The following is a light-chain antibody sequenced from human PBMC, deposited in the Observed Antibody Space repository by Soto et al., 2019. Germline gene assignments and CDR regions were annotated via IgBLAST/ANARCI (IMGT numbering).Light chain of an antibody. Sequence: EIVLTQSPGTLSLSPGERATLSCRASQSVTSNYLAWYQQKPGQTPRLLIYSASSRATGIPDRFSGSGSGTDFTLTISSLEPEDFAVYYCQQYGDSPPWTFGQGTKVEIK. V-gene: IGKV3-20*01. CDR1: QSVTSNY. CDR3: QQYGDSPPWT. CDR2: SAS. J-gene: IGKJ1*01.